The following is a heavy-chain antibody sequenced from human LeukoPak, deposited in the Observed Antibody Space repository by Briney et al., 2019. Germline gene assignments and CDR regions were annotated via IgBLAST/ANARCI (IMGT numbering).Heavy chain of an antibody. Sequence: SGGSLRLSCAPSGFTFSSYWMHWVRQAPGEGLVWVSRIKSAESSIRYADSVKGRFTISRDNAKNTLYLQMNSLRAEDTAVYYCTRDLDYGGKSNFDYWGQGTLVTVSS. V-gene: IGHV3-74*01. CDR2: IKSAESSI. CDR3: TRDLDYGGKSNFDY. CDR1: GFTFSSYW. D-gene: IGHD4-23*01. J-gene: IGHJ4*02.